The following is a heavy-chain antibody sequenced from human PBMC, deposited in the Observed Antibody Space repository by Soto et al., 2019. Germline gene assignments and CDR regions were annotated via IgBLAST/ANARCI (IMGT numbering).Heavy chain of an antibody. J-gene: IGHJ4*02. CDR1: GGSFSGYY. CDR2: INHSGST. CDR3: ARGPGVSTLRRITMVRGVFDY. Sequence: KPSETLSLTCAVYGGSFSGYYWSWIRQPPGKGLEWIGEINHSGSTNYNPSLKSRVTISVDTSKNQFSLKLSSVTAADTAVYYCARGPGVSTLRRITMVRGVFDYWGQGTLVTVSS. D-gene: IGHD3-10*01. V-gene: IGHV4-34*01.